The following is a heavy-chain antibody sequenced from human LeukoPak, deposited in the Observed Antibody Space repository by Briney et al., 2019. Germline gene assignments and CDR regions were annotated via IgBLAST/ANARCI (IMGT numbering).Heavy chain of an antibody. CDR2: ISSSGSNI. Sequence: GGSLRLSCAASGFTFSSYSLNWVREAPGKGLEGISYISSSGSNIDYADFVKGRFTIFRDNGKNSLYLQMNRLRAEDTAVYYCARTAFDWSQVGGNWFDPWGQGTLVTVSP. D-gene: IGHD3-9*01. CDR3: ARTAFDWSQVGGNWFDP. J-gene: IGHJ5*02. V-gene: IGHV3-48*04. CDR1: GFTFSSYS.